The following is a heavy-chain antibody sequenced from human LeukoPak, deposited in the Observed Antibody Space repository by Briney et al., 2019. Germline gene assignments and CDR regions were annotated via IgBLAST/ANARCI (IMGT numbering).Heavy chain of an antibody. J-gene: IGHJ4*02. V-gene: IGHV3-30*18. D-gene: IGHD3-22*01. CDR2: ISYDGSNQ. CDR1: GFTFSSYG. Sequence: GGSLRLSCAASGFTFSSYGMHWVRQAPGKGLEWVAVISYDGSNQYHADSVKGRFTLSRDNAKNTLYLQMNSLRAEDTAVYYCAKQGPYDSSAYLSDYWGQGTLVTVSS. CDR3: AKQGPYDSSAYLSDY.